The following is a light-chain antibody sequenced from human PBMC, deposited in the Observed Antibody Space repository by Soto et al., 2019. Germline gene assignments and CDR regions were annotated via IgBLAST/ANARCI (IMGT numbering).Light chain of an antibody. V-gene: IGLV1-44*01. J-gene: IGLJ3*02. Sequence: QSVLTQPTSASGTPGQRVTIICSGSSSNIGSNAVNWYQQVPGTAPKLLIFSNNQRPSGVPDRFSGSKSGTSASLAISGLQSEDEADYYCATWDDSLNGLVFGGGTQLTVL. CDR3: ATWDDSLNGLV. CDR2: SNN. CDR1: SSNIGSNA.